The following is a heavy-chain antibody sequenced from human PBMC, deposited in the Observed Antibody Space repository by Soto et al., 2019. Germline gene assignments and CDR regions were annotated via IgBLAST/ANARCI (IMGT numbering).Heavy chain of an antibody. D-gene: IGHD5-12*01. J-gene: IGHJ6*04. CDR2: IYYSGST. Sequence: SETLSLTCTISGGSVSSGIYYWSWIRQPPGKGLEWIGYIYYSGSTNYNPSLKSRVTISVDTSKNQFSLKLSSVTAADTAVYYCVREASRRDGYNIPLYYAMDGWAKGTAVTV. CDR3: VREASRRDGYNIPLYYAMDG. V-gene: IGHV4-61*01. CDR1: GGSVSSGIYY.